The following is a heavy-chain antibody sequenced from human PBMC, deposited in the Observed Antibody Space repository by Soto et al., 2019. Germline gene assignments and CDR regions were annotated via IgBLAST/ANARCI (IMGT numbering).Heavy chain of an antibody. D-gene: IGHD1-26*01. CDR1: GYTFSNYW. V-gene: IGHV5-51*01. CDR2: IYPGDSDT. Sequence: PGESLKISCKGSGYTFSNYWIGWVRQMPGKGLEWMGIIYPGDSDTRYSPSFEGQVTISADKSISTAYLQWSSLKASDTALYYCARQLGGRFRPSALDIWGPGTMVIVSS. CDR3: ARQLGGRFRPSALDI. J-gene: IGHJ3*02.